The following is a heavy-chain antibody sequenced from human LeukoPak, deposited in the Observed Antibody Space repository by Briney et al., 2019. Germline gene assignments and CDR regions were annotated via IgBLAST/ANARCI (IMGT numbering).Heavy chain of an antibody. D-gene: IGHD2-2*02. J-gene: IGHJ3*02. V-gene: IGHV3-7*01. Sequence: GGSLRLSCEASGFTLSNRWMTWVRQAPGKGLEWVATLKQGGSDKFYVDSVRGRFTISGDNAKNSLYLQMNSLRAEDTAVYYCAREGGYCSSTSCYRDAFDIWGQGTMVTVSS. CDR1: GFTLSNRW. CDR2: LKQGGSDK. CDR3: AREGGYCSSTSCYRDAFDI.